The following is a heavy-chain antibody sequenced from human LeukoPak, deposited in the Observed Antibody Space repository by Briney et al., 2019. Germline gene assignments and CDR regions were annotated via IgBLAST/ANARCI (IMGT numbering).Heavy chain of an antibody. D-gene: IGHD3-9*01. V-gene: IGHV3-30*04. CDR1: GFTFSSYA. Sequence: GGSLRLSCAASGFTFSSYAMHWVRQAPGKGLEWVAVISYDGSNKYYADSVKGRFTISRDNSKNTLYLQMNSLRAEDTAVYYCARGRSIASVDYDILTGYYGYFDYWGQGTLVTVSS. CDR3: ARGRSIASVDYDILTGYYGYFDY. J-gene: IGHJ4*02. CDR2: ISYDGSNK.